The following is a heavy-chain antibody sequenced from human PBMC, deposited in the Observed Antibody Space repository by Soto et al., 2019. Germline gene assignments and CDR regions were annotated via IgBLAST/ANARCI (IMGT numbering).Heavy chain of an antibody. Sequence: VSVKVSCKSSEYAFTVYYIHWVRQAPGQGLEWMGLLNPTGGSTTYAQKFQGRVTMTRDTSTSTVYMELNSLRSEDTAVYYCATAAYSTSWYDFWGQGTLVTVSS. CDR3: ATAAYSTSWYDF. V-gene: IGHV1-46*01. CDR1: EYAFTVYY. D-gene: IGHD6-13*01. CDR2: LNPTGGST. J-gene: IGHJ5*01.